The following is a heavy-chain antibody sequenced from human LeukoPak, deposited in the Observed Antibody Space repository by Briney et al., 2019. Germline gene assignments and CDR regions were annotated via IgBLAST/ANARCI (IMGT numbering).Heavy chain of an antibody. Sequence: KGLEWVSSISNSGGSTYYADSVKGRFTISRDNSKNTLYLQMNSLRAEDTAVYYCAKEGFDSWGQGTLVTVSS. CDR3: AKEGFDS. J-gene: IGHJ4*02. V-gene: IGHV3-23*01. CDR2: ISNSGGST.